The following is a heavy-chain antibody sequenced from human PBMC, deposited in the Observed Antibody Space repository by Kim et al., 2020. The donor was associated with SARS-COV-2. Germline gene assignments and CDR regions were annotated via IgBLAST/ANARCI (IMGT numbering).Heavy chain of an antibody. CDR3: ARDPGVLRFLEWLPSHAFDI. Sequence: SVKVSCKASGGTFSSYAISWVRQAPGQGLEWMGGIIPIFGTANYAQKFQGRVTITADESTSTAYMELSSLRSEDTAVYYCARDPGVLRFLEWLPSHAFDIWGQGTMVTVSS. CDR1: GGTFSSYA. CDR2: IIPIFGTA. D-gene: IGHD3-3*01. J-gene: IGHJ3*02. V-gene: IGHV1-69*13.